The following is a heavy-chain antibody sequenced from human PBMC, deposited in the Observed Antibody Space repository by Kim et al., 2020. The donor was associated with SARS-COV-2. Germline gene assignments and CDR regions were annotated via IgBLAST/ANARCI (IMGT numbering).Heavy chain of an antibody. Sequence: SETLSLTCTVSGASISTSYWTWVRQTPGKGLEWIGSVYYGRTVKYNPSLVSRVNISVDTPRNYFSLTMNLTTPADAAVYFCAKQRTQSNLFYGIDGWGQGTTVIVSS. CDR3: AKQRTQSNLFYGIDG. V-gene: IGHV4-59*08. CDR1: GASISTSY. J-gene: IGHJ6*01. CDR2: VYYGRTV.